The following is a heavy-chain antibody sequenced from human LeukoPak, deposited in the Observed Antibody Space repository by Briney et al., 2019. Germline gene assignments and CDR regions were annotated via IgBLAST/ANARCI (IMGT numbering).Heavy chain of an antibody. D-gene: IGHD3-3*01. V-gene: IGHV3-30*04. Sequence: GRSLRLSCAASGFTFSSYAMHWVRQAPGKGLEWVAVISYDGSNKYYADSVKGRSTISRDNSKNTLYLQMNSLRAEDTAVYYCARESAEYYYYGMDVWGQGTTVTVSS. CDR3: ARESAEYYYYGMDV. CDR1: GFTFSSYA. J-gene: IGHJ6*02. CDR2: ISYDGSNK.